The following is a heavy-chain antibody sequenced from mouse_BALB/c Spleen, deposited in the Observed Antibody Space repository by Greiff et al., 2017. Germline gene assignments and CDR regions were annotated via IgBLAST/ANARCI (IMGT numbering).Heavy chain of an antibody. CDR1: GYTFTSYW. V-gene: IGHV1-69*02. CDR3: ARSTGGAY. CDR2: IDPSDSYT. D-gene: IGHD4-1*01. Sequence: QVQLQQSGAELVKPGASVKLSCKASGYTFTSYWMHWVKQRPGQGLEWIGEIDPSDSYTNYNQKFKGKATLTVDKSSSTAYMQLSSLTSEDSAVYYCARSTGGAYWGQGTLVTVSA. J-gene: IGHJ3*01.